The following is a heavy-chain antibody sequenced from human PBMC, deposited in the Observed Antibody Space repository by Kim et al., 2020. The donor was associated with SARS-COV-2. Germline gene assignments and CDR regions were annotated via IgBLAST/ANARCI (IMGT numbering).Heavy chain of an antibody. Sequence: ASVKVSCKASGYSFTNFGINWVRQAPGQGLAWMGWISAYNGDTNYAEKSRGRFTMTTDTSTSTAHMELRSLRSDDTAVYYCARGSRTTGYDYWGQGNLVTVSS. D-gene: IGHD3-9*01. CDR2: ISAYNGDT. V-gene: IGHV1-18*01. CDR1: GYSFTNFG. J-gene: IGHJ4*02. CDR3: ARGSRTTGYDY.